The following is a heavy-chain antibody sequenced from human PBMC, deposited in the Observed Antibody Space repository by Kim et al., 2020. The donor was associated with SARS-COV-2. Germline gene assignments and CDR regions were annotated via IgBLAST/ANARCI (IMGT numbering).Heavy chain of an antibody. J-gene: IGHJ6*02. CDR3: ARGLQGLDV. V-gene: IGHV1-18*01. Sequence: NTKDAQKLRGRVTMTTDTSTSTVYMELRGLRSYDTAVYYCARGLQGLDVWGQGTTVTVSS. CDR2: NT.